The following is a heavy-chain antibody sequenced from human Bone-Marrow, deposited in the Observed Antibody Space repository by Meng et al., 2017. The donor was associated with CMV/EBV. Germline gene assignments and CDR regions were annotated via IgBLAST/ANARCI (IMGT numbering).Heavy chain of an antibody. D-gene: IGHD1-26*01. CDR3: AAHPSGTYYRFDY. Sequence: VSGGSIRSSSYYWGWIRQPPGKGLEWIGSIYYSGNTYYNPSLKSRVTISVDTSKNQFSLRLSSVTAADTAVYYCAAHPSGTYYRFDYWGQGTLVTVSS. V-gene: IGHV4-39*01. CDR1: GGSIRSSSYY. J-gene: IGHJ4*02. CDR2: IYYSGNT.